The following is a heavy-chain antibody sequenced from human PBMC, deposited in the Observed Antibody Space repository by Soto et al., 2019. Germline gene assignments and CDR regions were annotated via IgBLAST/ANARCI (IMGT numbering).Heavy chain of an antibody. CDR2: INAGNGNT. CDR3: ARAYRSGYDWLPYYYGLDV. D-gene: IGHD5-12*01. CDR1: GYTFTSYA. J-gene: IGHJ6*02. V-gene: IGHV1-3*01. Sequence: GSSVKVSCKASGYTFTSYAMHWVRQAPGQRLEWMGWINAGNGNTKYSQKFQGRVTITRDTSASTAYMELSSLRPEDTAVYYCARAYRSGYDWLPYYYGLDVWGQGTTVPVSS.